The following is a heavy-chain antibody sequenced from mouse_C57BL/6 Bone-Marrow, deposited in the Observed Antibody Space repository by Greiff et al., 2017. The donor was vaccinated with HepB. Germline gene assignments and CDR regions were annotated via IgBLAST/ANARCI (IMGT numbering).Heavy chain of an antibody. J-gene: IGHJ3*01. CDR2: ISDGGSYT. V-gene: IGHV5-4*01. CDR1: GFTFSSYA. D-gene: IGHD2-4*01. Sequence: EVKLQESGGGLVKPGGSLKLSCAASGFTFSSYAMSWVRQTPEKRLEWVATISDGGSYTYYPDNVKGRFTISRDTAKNNLYLQMSHLKSEDTAMYYCARDDYCYWGQGTLVTVSA. CDR3: ARDDYCY.